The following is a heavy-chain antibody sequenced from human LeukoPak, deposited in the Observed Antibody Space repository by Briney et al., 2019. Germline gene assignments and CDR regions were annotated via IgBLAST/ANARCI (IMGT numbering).Heavy chain of an antibody. D-gene: IGHD3-22*01. CDR3: ARGPNSSGYYSHPFDY. V-gene: IGHV3-48*01. J-gene: IGHJ4*02. CDR2: ISSSSSTI. Sequence: GGSLRLSCAASGFTFSSYSMNWVRQAPGKGLEWVSYISSSSSTIYYADSVKGRFTISRDNAKNSLYLQMNGLRAEDTAVYYCARGPNSSGYYSHPFDYWGQGTLVTVSS. CDR1: GFTFSSYS.